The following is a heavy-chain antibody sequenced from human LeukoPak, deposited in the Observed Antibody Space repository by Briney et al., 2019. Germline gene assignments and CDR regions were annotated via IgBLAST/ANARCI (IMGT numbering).Heavy chain of an antibody. CDR1: GFTFSNYA. J-gene: IGHJ4*02. D-gene: IGHD3-10*01. CDR2: ISSSGGST. V-gene: IGHV3-23*01. CDR3: AKDYDYYGSGSYLDY. Sequence: GGSLRLSCAASGFTFSNYAMSWVRQSPGKGLEWVSTISSSGGSTYYADSVKGRFTVSRDNSKNTLYLQMNSLRAEDTAVYYCAKDYDYYGSGSYLDYWGQGTLVTVSS.